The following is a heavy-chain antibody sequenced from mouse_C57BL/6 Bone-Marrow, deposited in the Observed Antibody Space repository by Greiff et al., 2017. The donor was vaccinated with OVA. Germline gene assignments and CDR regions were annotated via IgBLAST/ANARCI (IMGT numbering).Heavy chain of an antibody. D-gene: IGHD1-1*01. CDR2: IDPSDSYT. Sequence: QVQLKQPGAELVKPGASVKLSCKASGYTFTSYWMQWVKQRPGQGLEWIGEIDPSDSYTNYKQKFKGKATLTVDTSSSTAYMQLSSLTSEDSAVYYCARTTTVVATRGFAYWGQGTLVTVSA. V-gene: IGHV1-50*01. CDR3: ARTTTVVATRGFAY. J-gene: IGHJ3*01. CDR1: GYTFTSYW.